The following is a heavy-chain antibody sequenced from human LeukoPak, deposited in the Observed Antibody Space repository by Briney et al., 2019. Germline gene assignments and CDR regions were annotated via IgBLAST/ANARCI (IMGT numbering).Heavy chain of an antibody. CDR3: ARDNELGY. J-gene: IGHJ4*02. CDR2: ITTDSTK. D-gene: IGHD3-16*01. Sequence: GGSLRLSCAASGFTFSDYYMSWIRQAPGKGLEWVSFITTDSTKYYTDSVKGRFTISRDNAKNSLYLQMNSLRAEDTAVYYCARDNELGYWGQGTLVTVSS. V-gene: IGHV3-11*01. CDR1: GFTFSDYY.